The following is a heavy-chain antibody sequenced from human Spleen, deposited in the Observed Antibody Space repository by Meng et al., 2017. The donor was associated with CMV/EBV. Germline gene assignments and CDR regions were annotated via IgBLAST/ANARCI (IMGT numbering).Heavy chain of an antibody. CDR3: ARERPRYCSGSSCVDRRWAVDI. V-gene: IGHV4-34*01. CDR1: SY. CDR2: INHSGDI. J-gene: IGHJ3*02. Sequence: SYWSWIRQPPGKGLEWIGEINHSGDISDNPSLKSRVTISVDTSKKHFSLRLRSVTAADTAIYYCARERPRYCSGSSCVDRRWAVDIWGQGTMVTVSS. D-gene: IGHD2-2*01.